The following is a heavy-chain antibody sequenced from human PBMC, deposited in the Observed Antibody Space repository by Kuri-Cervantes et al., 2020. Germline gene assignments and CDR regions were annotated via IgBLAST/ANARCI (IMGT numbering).Heavy chain of an antibody. D-gene: IGHD1-26*01. CDR3: ARGSPSGSYLFYYYYGMDV. CDR1: GYTFTSYD. V-gene: IGHV1-8*01. Sequence: ASVKVSCKASGYTFTSYDINWVRQATGQGLEWMGWMNPSSGNTGYAQKFQGRVTMTRNTSISTAYMEPSSLRSEDTAVYYCARGSPSGSYLFYYYYGMDVWGQGTTVTVSS. J-gene: IGHJ6*02. CDR2: MNPSSGNT.